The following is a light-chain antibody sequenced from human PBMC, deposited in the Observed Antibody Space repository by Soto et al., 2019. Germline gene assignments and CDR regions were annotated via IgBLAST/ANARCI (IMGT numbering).Light chain of an antibody. CDR2: DAS. CDR3: QQYDTLPPYT. J-gene: IGKJ2*01. V-gene: IGKV1-33*01. Sequence: DIQMTQSPSSLSASVGDRVTIACQANQDIGNYLNWYQQKPGKAPRLLIYDASNLEIGVPSRFSGSGSGTDFTFTISNLQPEDIATDYYQQYDTLPPYTFGQGTKVELK. CDR1: QDIGNY.